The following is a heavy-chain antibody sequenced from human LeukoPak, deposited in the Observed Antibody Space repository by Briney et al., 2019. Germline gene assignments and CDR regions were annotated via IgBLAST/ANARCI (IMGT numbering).Heavy chain of an antibody. CDR2: INPGGST. V-gene: IGHV4-34*01. J-gene: IGHJ6*03. CDR3: ARGRHDITMIVVVMTSVSYYLDV. Sequence: KPSETLSLTCAVYGGSFSGYHWTWIRRSPGKGLEWIGDINPGGSTYYNPSLKSRLTISVDTSKNQFSLKLRSVTAADTAVYYCARGRHDITMIVVVMTSVSYYLDVWGKGTTVTVS. CDR1: GGSFSGYH. D-gene: IGHD3-22*01.